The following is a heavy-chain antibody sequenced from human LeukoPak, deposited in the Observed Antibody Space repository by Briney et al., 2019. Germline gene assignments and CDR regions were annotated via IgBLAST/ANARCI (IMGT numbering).Heavy chain of an antibody. V-gene: IGHV3-11*04. D-gene: IGHD3-10*01. CDR2: ISTHGSII. CDR1: GFTFNDYY. CDR3: ARVGLNDYGSGTYADY. J-gene: IGHJ4*02. Sequence: GGSLRLSCGASGFTFNDYYMTWIRQAPGKGLEWVSYISTHGSIIYYADSVKGRFTISRDNAKNSLYLQMNTLRAEDTAVYYCARVGLNDYGSGTYADYWGQGTLVTVSS.